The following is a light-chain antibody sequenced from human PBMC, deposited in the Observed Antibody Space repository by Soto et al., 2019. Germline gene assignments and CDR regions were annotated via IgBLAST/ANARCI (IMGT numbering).Light chain of an antibody. CDR1: SSNIGGYNV. CDR3: QSYDSTMSARYV. J-gene: IGLJ1*01. V-gene: IGLV2-14*02. CDR2: EGI. Sequence: QSVLTQPASVSGSPGQSITISCSGTSSNIGGYNVVSWYQQHPGKAPKVIVYEGIKRPSGVSDRFSGSKSGTSASLAITGIQAEDEGDYYCQSYDSTMSARYVFGTGTKVTVL.